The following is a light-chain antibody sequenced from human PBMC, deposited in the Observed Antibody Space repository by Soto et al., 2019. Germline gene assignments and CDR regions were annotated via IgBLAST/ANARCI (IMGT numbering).Light chain of an antibody. V-gene: IGLV1-40*01. CDR2: GDN. CDR3: QSYDISLHNYV. J-gene: IGLJ1*01. Sequence: VLTHPPSVSGVPGQRVSISCNGSTSNIGAPYDVHWYQHLPGAAPKLLIYGDNNRPSGVPDRFSGSKSGTSASLAITSLQAEDEADYYCQSYDISLHNYVFGTGTKVTVL. CDR1: TSNIGAPYD.